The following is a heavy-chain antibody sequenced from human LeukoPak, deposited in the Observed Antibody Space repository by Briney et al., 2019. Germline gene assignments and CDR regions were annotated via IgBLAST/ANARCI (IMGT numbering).Heavy chain of an antibody. J-gene: IGHJ6*02. V-gene: IGHV3-30*18. CDR1: GFTFSSYG. Sequence: GGSLRLSCAASGFTFSSYGMHWVRQAPGKGLEWVAVISYDGSNKYYADSVKGRFTISRDNSKNTLYLQMNSLRAEDTAVYYCAKDGGPAVASPFYYYYGMDVWGQGTTVTVSS. D-gene: IGHD6-19*01. CDR3: AKDGGPAVASPFYYYYGMDV. CDR2: ISYDGSNK.